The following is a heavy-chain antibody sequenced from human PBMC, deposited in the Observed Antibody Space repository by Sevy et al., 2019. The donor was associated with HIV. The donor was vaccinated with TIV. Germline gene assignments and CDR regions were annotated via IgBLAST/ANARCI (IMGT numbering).Heavy chain of an antibody. V-gene: IGHV2-5*02. J-gene: IGHJ5*02. Sequence: SGPTLVNPTQTLTLTCTFSGFSLSTSGVGVGWIRQPPGKALEWLAIIYWDDDKRYSPSLKSRLTITKDTSKNQVVLTMTNMDPVDTATYYCAHRGLFGVVAYNWFDPWGQGTLVTVSS. CDR1: GFSLSTSGVG. CDR2: IYWDDDK. D-gene: IGHD3-3*01. CDR3: AHRGLFGVVAYNWFDP.